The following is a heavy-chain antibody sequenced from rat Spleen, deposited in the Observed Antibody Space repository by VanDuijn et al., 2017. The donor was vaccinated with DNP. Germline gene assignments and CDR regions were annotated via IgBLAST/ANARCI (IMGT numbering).Heavy chain of an antibody. Sequence: EVKLVESGGGLVQPGRSLKLSCAASGFNFNDYWMGWVRQAPGKGLEWVATISYDARTTYYRDSVKGRFTISRDDAKATLYLHMDSLRSEDTATYYCARHRTIMPYYYAMDAWGQGASVTVSS. CDR2: ISYDARTT. D-gene: IGHD1-12*01. CDR1: GFNFNDYW. J-gene: IGHJ4*01. CDR3: ARHRTIMPYYYAMDA. V-gene: IGHV5-29*01.